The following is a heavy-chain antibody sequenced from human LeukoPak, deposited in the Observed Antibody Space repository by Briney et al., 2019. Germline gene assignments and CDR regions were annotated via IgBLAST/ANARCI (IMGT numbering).Heavy chain of an antibody. CDR3: ARSSPPMTTVTTCDY. CDR1: GYTFTSYY. V-gene: IGHV1-46*01. J-gene: IGHJ4*02. D-gene: IGHD4-17*01. CDR2: INPSGGST. Sequence: ASVKVSCKASGYTFTSYYMHWVRQAPGQGLEWMRIINPSGGSTSYAQKFQGRVTMTRDTSTSTVYMELSSLRSEDTAVYYCARSSPPMTTVTTCDYWGQGTLVTVSS.